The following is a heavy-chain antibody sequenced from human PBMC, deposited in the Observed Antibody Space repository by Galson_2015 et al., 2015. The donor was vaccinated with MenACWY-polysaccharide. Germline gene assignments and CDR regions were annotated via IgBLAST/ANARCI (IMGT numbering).Heavy chain of an antibody. D-gene: IGHD6-19*01. V-gene: IGHV3-21*01. CDR2: ITSRSSYL. Sequence: SLRLSCAASGFIFSDYNVNWVRQAPGKGLEWVSSITSRSSYLKYADSVKGRFTISRDNANNSLSLQMNSLRAEDTAVYYCARDRDAVTGIWYVDKWGQGIHVTVSS. CDR3: ARDRDAVTGIWYVDK. J-gene: IGHJ4*02. CDR1: GFIFSDYN.